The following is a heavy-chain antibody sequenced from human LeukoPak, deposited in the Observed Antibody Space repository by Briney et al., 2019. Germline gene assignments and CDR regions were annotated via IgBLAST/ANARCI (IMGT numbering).Heavy chain of an antibody. CDR2: IYYSGST. V-gene: IGHV4-39*01. J-gene: IGHJ4*02. Sequence: SETLSLTCTVSGGSISSSSYYWGWIRQPPGKGLEWIGSIYYSGSTYYNPSLKSRVTISVDTSKNQFSLKLSSVTAADTAVYYCARHFSMWFGELPLWGQGTLVTVSS. CDR1: GGSISSSSYY. CDR3: ARHFSMWFGELPL. D-gene: IGHD3-10*01.